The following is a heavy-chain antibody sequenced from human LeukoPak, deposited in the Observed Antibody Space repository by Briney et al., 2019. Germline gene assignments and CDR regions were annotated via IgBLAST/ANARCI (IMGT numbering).Heavy chain of an antibody. Sequence: PGGSLRLSCAASGFTFSSYGMHWVRQAPGKGLEWVAVISYDGSNKYYADSVKGRFTISRDNSKNTLHLQMNSLRAEDTAVYYCARDLSDYYDFWSGLDYWGQGTLVTVSS. V-gene: IGHV3-30*03. D-gene: IGHD3-3*01. CDR3: ARDLSDYYDFWSGLDY. CDR1: GFTFSSYG. J-gene: IGHJ4*02. CDR2: ISYDGSNK.